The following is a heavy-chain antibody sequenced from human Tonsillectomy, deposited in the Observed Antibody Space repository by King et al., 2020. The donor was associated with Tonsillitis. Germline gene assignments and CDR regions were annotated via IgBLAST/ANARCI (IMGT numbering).Heavy chain of an antibody. V-gene: IGHV3-30*18. J-gene: IGHJ4*02. CDR3: AKDLDFCRGYPPPQFDY. CDR2: MSYDGSKK. D-gene: IGHD3-3*01. Sequence: VQLVESGGGVVQPGRSLRLSCAASGFTFSRYAMHWVRQAPGKGLEWVAVMSYDGSKKYYADSVKGRFTISRDNSNNTLYLQMNSLGAEDTAVYYCAKDLDFCRGYPPPQFDYWGQGTLVTVSS. CDR1: GFTFSRYA.